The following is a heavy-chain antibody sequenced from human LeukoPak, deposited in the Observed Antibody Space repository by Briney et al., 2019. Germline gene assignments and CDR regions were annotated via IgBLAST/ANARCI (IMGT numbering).Heavy chain of an antibody. Sequence: SETLSLTCTVSGGSISSYYWSWIRKPPGKGLEWIGYIYYSGSTNYNPSLKSRVTISVDTSKNQFSLKLSSVTAADTAVYYCARGSWYSSSWYRGKDNWFDPWGQGTLVTVSS. CDR1: GGSISSYY. CDR2: IYYSGST. CDR3: ARGSWYSSSWYRGKDNWFDP. J-gene: IGHJ5*02. D-gene: IGHD6-13*01. V-gene: IGHV4-59*12.